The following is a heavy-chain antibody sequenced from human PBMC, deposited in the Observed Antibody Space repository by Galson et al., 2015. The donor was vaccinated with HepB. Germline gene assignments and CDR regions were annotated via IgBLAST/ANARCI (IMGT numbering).Heavy chain of an antibody. Sequence: CAISGDSVSSNSAAWNWIRQSPSRGLEWLGRTYYRSKWYNDYAVSVKSRITINPDTSKNRFSLQLNSVTPEDTAVYYCARGTYTYSSGWTPDFDYWGQGTLVTVSS. CDR2: TYYRSKWYN. V-gene: IGHV6-1*01. J-gene: IGHJ4*02. CDR1: GDSVSSNSAA. D-gene: IGHD6-19*01. CDR3: ARGTYTYSSGWTPDFDY.